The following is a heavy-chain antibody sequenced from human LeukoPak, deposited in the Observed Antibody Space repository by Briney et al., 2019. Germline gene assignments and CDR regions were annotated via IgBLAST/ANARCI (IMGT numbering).Heavy chain of an antibody. V-gene: IGHV1-69*13. CDR3: AGGTIVVVVAAISGNFDY. J-gene: IGHJ4*02. CDR1: GGTFSSYA. D-gene: IGHD2-15*01. CDR2: IIPIFGTA. Sequence: SVKVSCKASGGTFSSYAISWVRQVPGQGLEWMGGIIPIFGTANYAQKFQGRVTITADESTSTAYMELSSLRSEDTAAYYCAGGTIVVVVAAISGNFDYWGQGTLVTVSS.